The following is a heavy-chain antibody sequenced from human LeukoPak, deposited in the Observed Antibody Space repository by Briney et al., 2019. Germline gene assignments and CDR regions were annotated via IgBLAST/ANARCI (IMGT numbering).Heavy chain of an antibody. CDR2: INHSGST. CDR1: GESFSGYY. V-gene: IGHV4-34*01. CDR3: AREKYSNPLGYFDY. D-gene: IGHD4-11*01. Sequence: SETLSLTCAVYGESFSGYYWSWIRQPPGKGLEWIGEINHSGSTNYNPSLKSRVTISVDTSKNQFSLKLSSVTAADTAVYYCAREKYSNPLGYFDYWGQGTLVTVSS. J-gene: IGHJ4*02.